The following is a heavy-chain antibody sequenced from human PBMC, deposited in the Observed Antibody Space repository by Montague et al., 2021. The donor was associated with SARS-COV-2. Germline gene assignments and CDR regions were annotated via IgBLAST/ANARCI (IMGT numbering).Heavy chain of an antibody. V-gene: IGHV4-39*07. Sequence: SETLSLTCTVSGGSISSSSYYWGWIRQPPGKGLEWIGRIYYSGSTYYNPSLKSRVTISVDTSKNQFSMKLSSVTAADTAVYYCVRKASRVITIFGVVTASYYFDSWGQGTLVTVSS. CDR2: IYYSGST. CDR3: VRKASRVITIFGVVTASYYFDS. J-gene: IGHJ4*02. CDR1: GGSISSSSYY. D-gene: IGHD3-3*01.